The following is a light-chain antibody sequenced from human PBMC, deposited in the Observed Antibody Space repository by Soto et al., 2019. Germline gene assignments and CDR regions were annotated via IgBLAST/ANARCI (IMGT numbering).Light chain of an antibody. CDR3: QHYVTWPLA. J-gene: IGKJ4*01. CDR2: DTS. Sequence: EVVMTQSPATLSVSPGERATLSCRASRGIGSTLAWYQQKPGQTPRLLIYDTSTRATGVPARFIGSASGTEFTLIITSLQSEDFAIYYCQHYVTWPLAFGGGTRVENK. V-gene: IGKV3-15*01. CDR1: RGIGST.